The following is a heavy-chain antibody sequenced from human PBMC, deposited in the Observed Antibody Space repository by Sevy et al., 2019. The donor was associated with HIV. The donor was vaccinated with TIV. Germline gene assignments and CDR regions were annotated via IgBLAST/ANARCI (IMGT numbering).Heavy chain of an antibody. D-gene: IGHD1-26*01. J-gene: IGHJ4*02. CDR1: GFTFSSHA. V-gene: IGHV3-23*01. Sequence: GGSLRLSCAASGFTFSSHAMSWVRQAPGKGLEWVSAISDSGTTTYYEDSVKGGFTISRDNSKNTLYLQMDGLRAEDTAIYYCARAFTGGYQQPFDYWGQGTLVTVSS. CDR2: ISDSGTTT. CDR3: ARAFTGGYQQPFDY.